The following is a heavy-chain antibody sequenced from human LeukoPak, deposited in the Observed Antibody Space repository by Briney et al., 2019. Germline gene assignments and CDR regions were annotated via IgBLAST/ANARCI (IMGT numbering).Heavy chain of an antibody. Sequence: SETLSLTCTVSGYSIISSYRSWIRHPPGKGLEWIGRIYTSGSTNYNPSLKSRVTMSVDTSKNQFSLKLSSVTAADTAVYYCARDLGLYMDVWGKGTTVTISS. V-gene: IGHV4-4*07. D-gene: IGHD3-16*01. J-gene: IGHJ6*03. CDR1: GYSIISSY. CDR2: IYTSGST. CDR3: ARDLGLYMDV.